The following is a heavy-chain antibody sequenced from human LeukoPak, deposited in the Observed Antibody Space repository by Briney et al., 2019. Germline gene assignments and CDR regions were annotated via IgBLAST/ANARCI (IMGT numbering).Heavy chain of an antibody. CDR3: AKDDAWLRFGE. Sequence: GGSLRLSCAASGFTFSSYSMNWVRQAPGKGLEWVSAISGSGGSTYYADSVKGRFTISRDNSKNTLYLQVISLTAEDTAVYYCAKDDAWLRFGEWSQGTLVTVSS. CDR1: GFTFSSYS. D-gene: IGHD5-12*01. V-gene: IGHV3-23*01. J-gene: IGHJ4*02. CDR2: ISGSGGST.